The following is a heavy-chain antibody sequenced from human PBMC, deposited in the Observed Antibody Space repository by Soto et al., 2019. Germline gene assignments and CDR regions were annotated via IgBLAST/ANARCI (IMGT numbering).Heavy chain of an antibody. V-gene: IGHV4-31*03. D-gene: IGHD2-8*01. CDR1: GGSVSSVGYY. CDR2: ITYSGNT. CDR3: VRGGSCTNGVCSVFDY. Sequence: SETLSLTCTVSGGSVSSVGYYWSWIRQRPGKGLEWIGYITYSGNTYYNPSLESRVTMSADTSKNQFSLKLSSVTAADTAVYLCVRGGSCTNGVCSVFDYWGQGTLVTVSS. J-gene: IGHJ4*02.